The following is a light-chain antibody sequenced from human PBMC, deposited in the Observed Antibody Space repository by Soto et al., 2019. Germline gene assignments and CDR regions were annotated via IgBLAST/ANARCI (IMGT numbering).Light chain of an antibody. CDR1: QSVSSSY. V-gene: IGKV3-20*01. CDR2: GAS. Sequence: EIVLTQSPGTLSLSPGERATLSCRASQSVSSSYLAWYQQKPGQAPRLLIYGASSRATGIPDRFSGSGSGTDFTLTIRRLEPEDFVVYYCQQYGSSYPWTFGQGTKV. J-gene: IGKJ1*01. CDR3: QQYGSSYPWT.